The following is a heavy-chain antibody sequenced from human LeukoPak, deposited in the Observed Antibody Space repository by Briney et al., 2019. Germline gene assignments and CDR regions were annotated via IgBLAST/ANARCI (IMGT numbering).Heavy chain of an antibody. CDR3: AKDGAASGKYQLLSSFDY. J-gene: IGHJ4*02. Sequence: GGSLRLSCAASGFTFSSYGMHWVRQAPGKGLEWVAVIWYDGSNKCYADSVKGRFTISRDNSKNTLYLQMNSLRAEDTAVYYCAKDGAASGKYQLLSSFDYWGQGTLVTVSS. V-gene: IGHV3-33*06. CDR1: GFTFSSYG. D-gene: IGHD2-2*01. CDR2: IWYDGSNK.